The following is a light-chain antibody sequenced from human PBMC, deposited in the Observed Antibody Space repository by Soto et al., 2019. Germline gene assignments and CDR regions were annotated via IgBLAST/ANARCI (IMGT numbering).Light chain of an antibody. CDR2: EGN. CDR1: RSDV. J-gene: IGLJ1*01. Sequence: QSALTQPASVSGSPGQSITISCTGTRSDVSWYQQHPGKAPKLMIYEGNKRPSGFSHRFSGSRSGNTASLTISVLQAEDEADYYCCSNAGSGTYVFGTGTKLTVL. CDR3: CSNAGSGTYV. V-gene: IGLV2-23*01.